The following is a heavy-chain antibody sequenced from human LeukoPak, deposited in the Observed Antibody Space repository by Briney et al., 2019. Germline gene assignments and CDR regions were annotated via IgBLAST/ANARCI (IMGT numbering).Heavy chain of an antibody. D-gene: IGHD5-18*01. CDR3: ARPSRGYSYGLDY. Sequence: VASVKVSCKASGYTFTGYYMHWVRQAPGQGLEWMGWINPNSGGTNYAQKFQGRVTMTRDTSISTAYMELSRLRSDDTAVYYCARPSRGYSYGLDYWGQGTPVTVSS. J-gene: IGHJ4*02. CDR2: INPNSGGT. CDR1: GYTFTGYY. V-gene: IGHV1-2*02.